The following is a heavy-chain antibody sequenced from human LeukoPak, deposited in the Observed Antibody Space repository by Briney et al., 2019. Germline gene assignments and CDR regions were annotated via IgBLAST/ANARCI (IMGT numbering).Heavy chain of an antibody. CDR1: GYTFTSYY. CDR3: AREGDIVVVPAAITLSY. Sequence: ASVKVSCKASGYTFTSYYMHWVRQAPGQGLEWMGIINPSGGSTSYAQKFQGRVTMTRDTSTSTVYMELSSLRYEDTAVYYCAREGDIVVVPAAITLSYWGQGTLVTVSS. V-gene: IGHV1-46*01. CDR2: INPSGGST. D-gene: IGHD2-2*01. J-gene: IGHJ4*02.